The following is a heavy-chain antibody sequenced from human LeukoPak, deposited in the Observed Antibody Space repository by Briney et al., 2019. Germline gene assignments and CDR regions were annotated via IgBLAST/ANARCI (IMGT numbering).Heavy chain of an antibody. CDR2: IFYSGST. CDR1: GGSINSYGYY. D-gene: IGHD1-26*01. Sequence: PSETLSLTCSVSGGSINSYGYYWAWIRQPPGKRPEWIGSIFYSGSTHYNPSLQSRITISADTSKGQFSLKLSSVTAADTAVYHCARQGVGATDFWGQGPLVTVSS. V-gene: IGHV4-39*01. J-gene: IGHJ4*02. CDR3: ARQGVGATDF.